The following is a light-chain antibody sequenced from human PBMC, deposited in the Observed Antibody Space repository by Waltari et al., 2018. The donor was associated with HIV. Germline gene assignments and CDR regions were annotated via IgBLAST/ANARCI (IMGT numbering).Light chain of an antibody. CDR1: SSNIGAGFA. CDR3: QSYDSSLRGIV. V-gene: IGLV1-40*01. CDR2: HNT. Sequence: QSVLTQPPSVSRAPGQRVTLSRTGSSSNIGAGFAVTWYQQLPGTAPKLLVYHNTNRPSGVPDRFSGSKSGTSASLGITGLQSEDEADYYCQSYDSSLRGIVFGGGTKLTVL. J-gene: IGLJ2*01.